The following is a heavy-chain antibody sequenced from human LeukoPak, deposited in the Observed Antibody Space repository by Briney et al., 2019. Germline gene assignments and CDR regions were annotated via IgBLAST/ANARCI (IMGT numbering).Heavy chain of an antibody. V-gene: IGHV3-11*01. CDR3: AGSSTSCYYYMDV. J-gene: IGHJ6*03. D-gene: IGHD2-2*01. CDR1: GFTFSDYY. Sequence: GGSLRLSCAASGFTFSDYYMSWIRQAPGKGLEWVSYIRSSGSTIYYADSVKGRFTISRENAKNSLYLQMNSLRAEDTAVYYCAGSSTSCYYYMDVWGKGSTVTISS. CDR2: IRSSGSTI.